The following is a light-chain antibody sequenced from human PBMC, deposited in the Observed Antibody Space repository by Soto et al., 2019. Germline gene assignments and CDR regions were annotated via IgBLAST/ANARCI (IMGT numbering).Light chain of an antibody. J-gene: IGLJ2*01. CDR1: SSNIGRNY. CDR2: GDN. V-gene: IGLV1-47*01. CDR3: ATWDDSLGGPV. Sequence: QSVLTQTPSVSGTPGQRVNISCSGSSSNIGRNYVYWYHQFPGMAPKLLIYGDNERPSGVSDRFSGSKSGTSASLAISGLRSGDEADYHCATWDDSLGGPVFGGGTKLTVL.